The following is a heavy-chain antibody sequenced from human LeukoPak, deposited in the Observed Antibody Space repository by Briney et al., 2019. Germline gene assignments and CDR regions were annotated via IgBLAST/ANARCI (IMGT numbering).Heavy chain of an antibody. CDR2: ISPSGAST. Sequence: ASVKVSCKASGYTFTSYYVHWVRQAPGQGLEWMGIISPSGASTSYAQKFQGRVTMTTDTSTSTAYMELRSLRSDDTAVYYCARDSYDSSGNYLDYWGQGTLVTVSS. V-gene: IGHV1-46*01. D-gene: IGHD3-22*01. CDR1: GYTFTSYY. J-gene: IGHJ4*02. CDR3: ARDSYDSSGNYLDY.